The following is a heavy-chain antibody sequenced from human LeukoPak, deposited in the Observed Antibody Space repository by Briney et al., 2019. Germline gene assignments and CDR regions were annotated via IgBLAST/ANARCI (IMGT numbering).Heavy chain of an antibody. CDR1: GGSITSTNY. V-gene: IGHV4-4*02. J-gene: IGHJ4*02. Sequence: SGTLSLTCGVSGGSITSTNYWXXVRQPPGKGLEWIGEVNLQGSTNYNPSLMGRVAISVXMSENHISLQLTSVTAADTAVYYCAREGGPYRPLDYSGQGTLVTVSS. CDR2: VNLQGST. CDR3: AREGGPYRPLDY.